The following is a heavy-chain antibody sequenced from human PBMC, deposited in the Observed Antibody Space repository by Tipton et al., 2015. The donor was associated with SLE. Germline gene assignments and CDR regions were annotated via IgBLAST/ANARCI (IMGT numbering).Heavy chain of an antibody. CDR3: ARRGVQDNWFDP. Sequence: TLSLTCTVSGYSISSGYYWGWIRQPPGKGLEWIGSIYHSGSTYYNPSLKSRVTISVDTSKNQFSLKLSSVTAADTAVYYCARRGVQDNWFDPWGQGTLVTVSS. D-gene: IGHD1-1*01. CDR2: IYHSGST. V-gene: IGHV4-38-2*02. CDR1: GYSISSGYY. J-gene: IGHJ5*02.